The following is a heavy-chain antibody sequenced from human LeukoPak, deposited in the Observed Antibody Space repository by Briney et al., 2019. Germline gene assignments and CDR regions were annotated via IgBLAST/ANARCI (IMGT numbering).Heavy chain of an antibody. Sequence: GESLKISCKGSGYSFTGYWIGWVRQVPGKGLEWMGIIYPGDSDTRYSPSFQGQVTISADKSISTAYLQWSSLKASDTAMYYCARWGPVGDTWYYYGMDVWGQGTTVTVSS. CDR1: GYSFTGYW. CDR3: ARWGPVGDTWYYYGMDV. V-gene: IGHV5-51*01. D-gene: IGHD1-26*01. J-gene: IGHJ6*02. CDR2: IYPGDSDT.